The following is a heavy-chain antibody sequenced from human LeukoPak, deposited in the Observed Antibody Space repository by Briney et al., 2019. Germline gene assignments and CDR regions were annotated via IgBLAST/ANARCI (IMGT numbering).Heavy chain of an antibody. D-gene: IGHD3-10*01. Sequence: GASVKVSCKASGYTFTGYYMHWVRQAPGQGLEWMGWISAYNGNTNYAQKLQGRVTMTTDTSTSTAYMELRSLRSDDTAVYYCARDPDPVRGVIGGNNWFDPWGQGTLVTVSS. CDR2: ISAYNGNT. V-gene: IGHV1-18*04. CDR1: GYTFTGYY. CDR3: ARDPDPVRGVIGGNNWFDP. J-gene: IGHJ5*02.